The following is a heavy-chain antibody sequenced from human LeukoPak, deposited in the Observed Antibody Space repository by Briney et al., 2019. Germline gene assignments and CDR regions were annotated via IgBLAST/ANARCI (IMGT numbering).Heavy chain of an antibody. D-gene: IGHD3-22*01. CDR2: ISPHNGDT. Sequence: ASVKVSCKASGYTFSNHGISWVRQAPGQGLEWMGWISPHNGDTDGAQRLQGRVTLTTDTPTNTAYMELRGLRSDDTAVYYCARDADSSEGTTQYYFDYWGQGTLVTVSS. J-gene: IGHJ4*02. CDR1: GYTFSNHG. V-gene: IGHV1-18*01. CDR3: ARDADSSEGTTQYYFDY.